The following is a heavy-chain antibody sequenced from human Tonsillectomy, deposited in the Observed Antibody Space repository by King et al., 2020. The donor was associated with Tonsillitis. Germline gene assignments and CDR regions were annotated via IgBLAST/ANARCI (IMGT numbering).Heavy chain of an antibody. CDR1: GFTFSTYA. D-gene: IGHD6-19*01. CDR3: AKDLYDSAWYLGYFDY. CDR2: IYSGGSST. J-gene: IGHJ4*02. Sequence: VQSGGSLRLSCAASGFTFSTYAMSWVRQAPGKGLEWVSVIYSGGSSTYYADSVKGRFTISRDDSKNTLYLQMNSLRAEDTAVYYCAKDLYDSAWYLGYFDYWGQGTLVTVSS. V-gene: IGHV3-23*03.